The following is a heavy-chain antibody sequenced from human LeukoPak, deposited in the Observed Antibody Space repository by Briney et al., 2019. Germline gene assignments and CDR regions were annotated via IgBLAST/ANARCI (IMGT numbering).Heavy chain of an antibody. Sequence: SETLSLTCTVSGDSISSTSYYWGWVRQPPGKGLEWIGYIYYSGSTNYNPSLKSRVTISVDTSKNQFSLKLSSVTAADTAVYYCARVTSGGYQLLWENYYYYYMDVWGKGTTVTVSS. CDR1: GDSISSTSYY. V-gene: IGHV4-61*05. CDR2: IYYSGST. J-gene: IGHJ6*03. D-gene: IGHD2-2*01. CDR3: ARVTSGGYQLLWENYYYYYMDV.